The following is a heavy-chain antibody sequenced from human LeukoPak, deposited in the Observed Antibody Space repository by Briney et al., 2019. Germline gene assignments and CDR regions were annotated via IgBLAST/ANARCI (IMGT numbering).Heavy chain of an antibody. Sequence: GGSLRLSCAASGFTFSSYAMSWVRQAPGKGLEWVSAISGSGGSTYYADSVKGRFTISRDNSKNTLYLQMNSLRAEDTAVYYCANTYYYDSSGYQFGYYFDYWGQGTLVTVSS. CDR1: GFTFSSYA. CDR2: ISGSGGST. CDR3: ANTYYYDSSGYQFGYYFDY. D-gene: IGHD3-22*01. J-gene: IGHJ4*02. V-gene: IGHV3-23*01.